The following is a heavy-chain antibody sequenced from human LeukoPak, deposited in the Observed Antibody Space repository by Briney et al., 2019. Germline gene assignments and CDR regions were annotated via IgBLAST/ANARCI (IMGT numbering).Heavy chain of an antibody. CDR1: GYSLSSGYY. CDR2: IYHSGRT. D-gene: IGHD6-13*01. V-gene: IGHV4-38-2*02. Sequence: SETLSLTCTVSGYSLSSGYYWGWIRQPPGKGWEGIGRIYHSGRTYYNPSLKRRVTISVDTSKNQFSLKLSSVTAADTAVYYCARAAEQQLVKNNWFDPWDQGTLVTVSS. J-gene: IGHJ5*02. CDR3: ARAAEQQLVKNNWFDP.